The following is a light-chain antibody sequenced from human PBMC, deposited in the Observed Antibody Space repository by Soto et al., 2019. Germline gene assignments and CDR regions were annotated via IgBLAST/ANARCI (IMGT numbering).Light chain of an antibody. J-gene: IGKJ1*01. CDR1: RSIGTW. Sequence: DIQMTQSPSTLSAAIGDRVTITCRASRSIGTWLAWYQQKAGKAPKLLLYEASNLESGVPSRFSGSGSGTEFTLTVNSLQTDDFAADYCHQYHSSSWTFGQGTTVEIK. CDR3: HQYHSSSWT. V-gene: IGKV1-5*01. CDR2: EAS.